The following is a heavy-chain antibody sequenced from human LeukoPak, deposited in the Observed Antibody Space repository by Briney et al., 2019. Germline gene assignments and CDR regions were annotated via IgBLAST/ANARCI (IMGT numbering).Heavy chain of an antibody. CDR1: RFTFSDYY. J-gene: IGHJ6*02. D-gene: IGHD3-10*01. CDR2: ISSSGSTI. Sequence: GGSLRLSCAASRFTFSDYYMSWIRQAPGKGLEWVSYISSSGSTIYYADSVKGRFTISRDNAKNSLYLQMNSLRAEDTAVYYCARDKITMVRGVPLSKARDGMDVWGQGTTVTVSS. CDR3: ARDKITMVRGVPLSKARDGMDV. V-gene: IGHV3-11*01.